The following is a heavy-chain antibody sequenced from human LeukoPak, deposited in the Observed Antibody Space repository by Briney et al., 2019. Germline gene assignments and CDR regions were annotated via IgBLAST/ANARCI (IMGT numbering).Heavy chain of an antibody. CDR1: AGTFSSYT. V-gene: IGHV1-69*02. Sequence: SVKVSCKASAGTFSSYTISWVRQAPGQGLEWMGRIIPILGIANYAQKFQGRVTISADKSTSTAYMELSSLRSEDTAVYYCASAIIAARPDYFDYWGQGTLVTVSS. CDR3: ASAIIAARPDYFDY. D-gene: IGHD6-6*01. J-gene: IGHJ4*02. CDR2: IIPILGIA.